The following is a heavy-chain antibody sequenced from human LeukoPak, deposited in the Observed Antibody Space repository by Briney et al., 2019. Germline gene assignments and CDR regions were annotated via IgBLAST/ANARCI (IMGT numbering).Heavy chain of an antibody. V-gene: IGHV4-61*02. J-gene: IGHJ4*02. D-gene: IGHD3-3*01. Sequence: SETLSLTCTVSGGSISSGSYYWSWIRQPAGKGLEWIGRIYTSGSTNYNPSLKSRVTISVDTSKNQFSLKLSSVTAADTAVYYCARDPDSDFWSGYFDYWGQGTLVTVSS. CDR1: GGSISSGSYY. CDR3: ARDPDSDFWSGYFDY. CDR2: IYTSGST.